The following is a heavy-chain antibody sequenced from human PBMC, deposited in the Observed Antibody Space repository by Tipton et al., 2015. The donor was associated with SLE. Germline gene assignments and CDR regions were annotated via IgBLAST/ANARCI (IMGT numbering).Heavy chain of an antibody. Sequence: GSLRLSCAASGFTFHNYWMHWVRQAPGKGLVVVSRLSTDGSVTTYADSVKGRLTISRDNAKNTLYLQMRSLRVEDTGIYYCARAPTISVAGTTDPFGMDVWGPGTRVTVSS. V-gene: IGHV3-74*01. CDR3: ARAPTISVAGTTDPFGMDV. CDR2: LSTDGSVT. D-gene: IGHD6-19*01. J-gene: IGHJ6*02. CDR1: GFTFHNYW.